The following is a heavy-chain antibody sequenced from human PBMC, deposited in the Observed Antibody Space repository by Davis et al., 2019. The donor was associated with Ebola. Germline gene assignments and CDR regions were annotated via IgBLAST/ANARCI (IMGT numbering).Heavy chain of an antibody. Sequence: MPSETLSLTCTVSGGSISSSSYYWGWIRQPPGKGLEWIGSIYYSGSTYYNPSLKSRVTISVDTSKNQFSLKLSSVTAADTAVYYCARGFNDGYYNFDSWGQGTLVTVSS. CDR2: IYYSGST. CDR1: GGSISSSSYY. V-gene: IGHV4-39*07. D-gene: IGHD1-20*01. J-gene: IGHJ1*01. CDR3: ARGFNDGYYNFDS.